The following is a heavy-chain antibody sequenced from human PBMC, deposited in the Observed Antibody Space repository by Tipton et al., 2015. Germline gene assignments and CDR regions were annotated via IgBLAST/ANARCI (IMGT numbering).Heavy chain of an antibody. Sequence: SLRLSCGASGFTFSDYYMSWIRQAPGKGLEWVSSISESGGNTDYADSVKGRFTISRDNSNNTLYLQMSSLRPEDTAVYYCAKQFLDADWGQGTLVTVSP. J-gene: IGHJ4*02. D-gene: IGHD1-1*01. CDR2: ISESGGNT. CDR3: AKQFLDAD. V-gene: IGHV3-23*01. CDR1: GFTFSDYY.